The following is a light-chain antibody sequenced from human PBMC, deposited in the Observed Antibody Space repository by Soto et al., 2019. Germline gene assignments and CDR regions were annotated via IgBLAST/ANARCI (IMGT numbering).Light chain of an antibody. Sequence: ELVMTQSPSTLSVSPGERATLSCRASQRVSRHIAWYRHKPGQAPTLLLYGASTRATGVPARFSGSGSGTEFTLTISTLQSEDCAVYYCQQYNNWPYTFGQGTKLEIK. CDR3: QQYNNWPYT. CDR2: GAS. J-gene: IGKJ2*01. V-gene: IGKV3-15*01. CDR1: QRVSRH.